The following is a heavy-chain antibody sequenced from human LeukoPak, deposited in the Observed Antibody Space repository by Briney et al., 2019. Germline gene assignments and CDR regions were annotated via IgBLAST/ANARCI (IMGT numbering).Heavy chain of an antibody. CDR2: INHSGST. D-gene: IGHD6-13*01. Sequence: SETLSLTCAVYGGSFSGYYWSWIRQPPGKGLEWIGEINHSGSTNYNPSLKSRVTISVDTSKNQFSLKLSSVTAADTAVYYCARVRRSYSSSWYVYFQHWGQGTLVTVSS. J-gene: IGHJ1*01. V-gene: IGHV4-34*01. CDR1: GGSFSGYY. CDR3: ARVRRSYSSSWYVYFQH.